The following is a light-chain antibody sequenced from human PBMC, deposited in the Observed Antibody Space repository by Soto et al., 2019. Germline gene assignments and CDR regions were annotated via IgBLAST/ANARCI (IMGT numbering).Light chain of an antibody. Sequence: DIQMNQSPYSLSVSVGDRVTSTCRARQSISIYLNWYQQKPGKAPKLLIYAASSLQSGVPSRFSGSGSGTDFTLTISSLQPEDFATYYCQQSYRTPLTFGGGTKV. CDR2: AAS. J-gene: IGKJ4*01. CDR1: QSISIY. CDR3: QQSYRTPLT. V-gene: IGKV1-39*01.